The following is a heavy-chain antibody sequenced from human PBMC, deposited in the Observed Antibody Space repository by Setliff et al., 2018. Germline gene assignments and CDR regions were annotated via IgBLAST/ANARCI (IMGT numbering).Heavy chain of an antibody. D-gene: IGHD2-15*01. CDR2: IYYSGST. CDR3: ARHPGYCSGGSCHAYDC. Sequence: SETLSLTCTVSGGSIGSNNYNWDWIRQPPGKGLEWIGSIYYSGSTYYNPSLKSRVTIPVDTSKNRFSLKLSSVTAADTAVYYCARHPGYCSGGSCHAYDCWGQGTLVTVSS. CDR1: GGSIGSNNYN. J-gene: IGHJ4*02. V-gene: IGHV4-39*01.